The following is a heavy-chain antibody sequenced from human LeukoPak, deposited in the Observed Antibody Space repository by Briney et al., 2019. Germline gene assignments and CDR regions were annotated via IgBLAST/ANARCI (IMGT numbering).Heavy chain of an antibody. J-gene: IGHJ4*02. CDR2: ISAYNGNT. Sequence: ASVKVSCKASGYTFTSYGISWVRQAPGQGLEWTGWISAYNGNTNYAQKLQGRVTMTTDTSTSTAYMELRSLRSDDTAVYYCARGVGGYCGGDCFSATDYWGQGTLVTVSS. CDR1: GYTFTSYG. V-gene: IGHV1-18*01. D-gene: IGHD2-21*02. CDR3: ARGVGGYCGGDCFSATDY.